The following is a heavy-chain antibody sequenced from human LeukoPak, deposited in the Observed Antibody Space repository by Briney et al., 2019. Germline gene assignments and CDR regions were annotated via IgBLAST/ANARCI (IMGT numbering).Heavy chain of an antibody. J-gene: IGHJ4*02. CDR2: IKQDGSEK. CDR3: AGIAVAGLVGFGVSRLDY. Sequence: GGSLRLSCAASGFTFSSYWMSWVRQAPGKGLEWVANIKQDGSEKYYVDSVKGRFTISRDNAKNSLYLQMNSLRAEDTAVYYCAGIAVAGLVGFGVSRLDYWGQGTLVTVSS. V-gene: IGHV3-7*01. D-gene: IGHD6-19*01. CDR1: GFTFSSYW.